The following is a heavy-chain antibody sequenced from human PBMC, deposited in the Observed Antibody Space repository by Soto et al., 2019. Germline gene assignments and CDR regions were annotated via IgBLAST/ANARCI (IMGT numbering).Heavy chain of an antibody. V-gene: IGHV3-23*01. Sequence: EVQLLESGGGLVQPGGSLRLSCAASGFTFSSYAMSWVRQAPGKGLEWVSAISGSGGSTYYADSVKGRFTISRDNSKNTLYLQMNSLRAEDTAVYYCAHADHYYYGMDVWGQGTKVTVSS. CDR3: AHADHYYYGMDV. CDR2: ISGSGGST. J-gene: IGHJ6*02. CDR1: GFTFSSYA.